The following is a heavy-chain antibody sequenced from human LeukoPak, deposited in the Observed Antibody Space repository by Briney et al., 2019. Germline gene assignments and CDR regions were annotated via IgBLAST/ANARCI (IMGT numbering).Heavy chain of an antibody. CDR2: ITGSSTSI. CDR1: GFTFRRYG. D-gene: IGHD3-10*01. Sequence: GGSLRLSCAASGFTFRRYGMSWVRQAPGKGLEWVSSITGSSTSIEYADSVKGRFAISRDNAKNSLFLQMDSLRVDDTAVYYCVREGSGSTHYMDVWGKGTTVTVSS. V-gene: IGHV3-21*01. J-gene: IGHJ6*03. CDR3: VREGSGSTHYMDV.